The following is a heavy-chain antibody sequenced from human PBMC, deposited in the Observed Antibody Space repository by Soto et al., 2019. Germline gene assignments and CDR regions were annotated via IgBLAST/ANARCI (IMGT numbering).Heavy chain of an antibody. CDR2: TYYRSNWRH. CDR1: GDSVSSNTAA. Sequence: SQTRSLTCXISGDSVSSNTAAWNWIRSSPSRGLEWLGRTYYRSNWRHDYAVSVKSRITVNPDTSKNHFSLQLNSVTPDDTAVYYCARGVAGSGFDLWGQGTLVTVS. J-gene: IGHJ4*02. V-gene: IGHV6-1*01. CDR3: ARGVAGSGFDL. D-gene: IGHD6-19*01.